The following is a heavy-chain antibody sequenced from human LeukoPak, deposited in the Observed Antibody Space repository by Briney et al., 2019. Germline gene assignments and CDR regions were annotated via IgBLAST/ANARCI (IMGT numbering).Heavy chain of an antibody. CDR3: ARDKKRGVTRPTEPRRYYYYGMDV. D-gene: IGHD2-21*02. V-gene: IGHV3-7*01. Sequence: PGGSLRLSCAASGFTLNNYWMGWVRQAPGRGLEWVANINQDGSEKYYVDSVKGRFTISRDNAKNTLYLQMNSLRAADTAVYYCARDKKRGVTRPTEPRRYYYYGMDVWGQGTTVTVSS. CDR2: INQDGSEK. J-gene: IGHJ6*02. CDR1: GFTLNNYW.